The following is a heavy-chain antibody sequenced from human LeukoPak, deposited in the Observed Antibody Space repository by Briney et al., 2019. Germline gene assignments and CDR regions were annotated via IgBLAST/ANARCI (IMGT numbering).Heavy chain of an antibody. V-gene: IGHV3-53*01. D-gene: IGHD2-2*01. Sequence: GSLRLSCAASGFTVSSNYMSWVRQAPGKGLEWVSVIYSGGSTYYADSVKGRFTISRDNSKNTLYLQMNSLRAEDTAVYYCAREDSAAGIDYWGQGTLVTVSS. CDR2: IYSGGST. CDR3: AREDSAAGIDY. CDR1: GFTVSSNY. J-gene: IGHJ4*02.